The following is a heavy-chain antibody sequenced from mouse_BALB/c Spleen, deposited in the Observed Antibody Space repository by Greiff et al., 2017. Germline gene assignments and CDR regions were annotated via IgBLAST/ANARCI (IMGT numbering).Heavy chain of an antibody. V-gene: IGHV1S81*02. J-gene: IGHJ4*01. CDR1: GYTFTSYY. Sequence: QVQLKESGAELVKPGASVKLSCKASGYTFTSYYMYWVKQRPGQGLEWIGEINPSNGGTNFNEKFKSKATLTVDKSYSTAYMQLSSLTSEDSAVYYCTRLHYYGHYYAMDYWGQGTSVTVSS. D-gene: IGHD1-2*01. CDR3: TRLHYYGHYYAMDY. CDR2: INPSNGGT.